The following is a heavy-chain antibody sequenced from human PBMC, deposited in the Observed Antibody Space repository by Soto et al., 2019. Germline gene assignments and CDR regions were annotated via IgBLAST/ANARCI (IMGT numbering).Heavy chain of an antibody. V-gene: IGHV4-4*02. CDR1: GGSISSSTW. CDR2: IYHSGRT. J-gene: IGHJ6*02. CDR3: GRVAYCCPPFYFYGMDV. D-gene: IGHD2-21*01. Sequence: SETLSPTCAVSGGSISSSTWWCCVRQPPGKGLGWIGAIYHSGRTNYKPSLKSRVTIPVDKSKNQSSLKLSSVTAADTAVSYCGRVAYCCPPFYFYGMDVWGQGTTVTVSS.